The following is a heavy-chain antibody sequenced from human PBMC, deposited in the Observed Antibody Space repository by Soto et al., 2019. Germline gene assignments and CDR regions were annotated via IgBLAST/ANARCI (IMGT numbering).Heavy chain of an antibody. CDR1: EFTFSNHW. CDR2: LNSGGSTT. CDR3: VRGGRLAYYMDV. J-gene: IGHJ6*03. D-gene: IGHD3-3*02. V-gene: IGHV3-74*01. Sequence: EVQLVESGGGLVQPGGSLRLSCAASEFTFSNHWMHWVRQAPGEGLVWVSRLNSGGSTTNYADSVKRRFTISRDNAKNTLYLQMNSLRAEDTAVYYCVRGGRLAYYMDVWGKGATVTVSS.